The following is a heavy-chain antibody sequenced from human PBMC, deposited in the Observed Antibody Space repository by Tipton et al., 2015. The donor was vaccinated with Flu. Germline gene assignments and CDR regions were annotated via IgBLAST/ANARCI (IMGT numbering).Heavy chain of an antibody. J-gene: IGHJ6*02. CDR2: IFHTGST. Sequence: TLSLTCAVSGDSISNDYFWGWIRQPPGKGLEWIGHIFHTGSTYHKPSLKSRVTISINTSMNQFSLKLSSVAAADTAVYYCARDQGFGGGLTYDYYAMDVWGQGATVTVSS. CDR3: ARDQGFGGGLTYDYYAMDV. CDR1: GDSISNDYF. V-gene: IGHV4-38-2*02. D-gene: IGHD3-10*01.